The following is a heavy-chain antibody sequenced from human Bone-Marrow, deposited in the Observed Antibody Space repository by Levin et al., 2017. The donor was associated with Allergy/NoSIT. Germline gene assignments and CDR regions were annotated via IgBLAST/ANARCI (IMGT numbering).Heavy chain of an antibody. CDR3: ATYQQGGDFDF. V-gene: IGHV3-21*01. Sequence: GGSLRLSCAASGFSLSSYFMIWVRQAPGQGLEWFSVISSSGTEIHYTDSMKGRLTISRDNGKNSLYLQMNSLRAEDTAIYFCATYQQGGDFDFWGQGTMVTVAS. CDR1: GFSLSSYF. CDR2: ISSSGTEI. D-gene: IGHD2-2*01. J-gene: IGHJ3*01.